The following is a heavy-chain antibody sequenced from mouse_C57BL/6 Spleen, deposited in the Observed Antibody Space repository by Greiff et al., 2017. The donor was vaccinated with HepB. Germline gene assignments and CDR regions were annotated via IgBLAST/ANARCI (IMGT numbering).Heavy chain of an antibody. CDR3: ARGRLTFDY. Sequence: VQLQESGAELVKPGASVKLSCKASGYTFTSYWMQWVKQRPGQGLEWIGEIDPSDSYTNYNQKFKGKATLTVDTSSSTAYMQLSSLTSEDSAVYYCARGRLTFDYWGQGTTLTVSS. V-gene: IGHV1-50*01. J-gene: IGHJ2*01. D-gene: IGHD2-4*01. CDR2: IDPSDSYT. CDR1: GYTFTSYW.